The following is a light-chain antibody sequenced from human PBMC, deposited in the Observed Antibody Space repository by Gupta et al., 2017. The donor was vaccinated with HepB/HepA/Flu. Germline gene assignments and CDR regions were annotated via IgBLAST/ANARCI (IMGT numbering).Light chain of an antibody. CDR2: DVS. CDR1: SSDVGGYNY. J-gene: IGLJ2*01. Sequence: PGQSITISCTGTSSDVGGYNYVSWYQQHPGKAPKLMIYDVSNRPSGVSNRFSGSKSGNTASLTISGLQAEDEADYYCSSYTSSSTLLFGGGTKRTVL. V-gene: IGLV2-14*03. CDR3: SSYTSSSTLL.